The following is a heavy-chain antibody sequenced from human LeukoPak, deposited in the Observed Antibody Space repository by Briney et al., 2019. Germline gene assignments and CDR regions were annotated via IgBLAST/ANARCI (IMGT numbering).Heavy chain of an antibody. CDR2: IKQDVNEK. D-gene: IGHD3-9*01. CDR3: ARESRGYDILTGKYHRGYYSYYMDV. CDR1: GFTFNSYW. V-gene: IGHV3-7*01. Sequence: GGSLRLSCAASGFTFNSYWMSWVRQAPGKGLEWVANIKQDVNEKYYVDSVKGRFTISRDNAKNSLYLQMNSLRAEDTAVYYCARESRGYDILTGKYHRGYYSYYMDVWGKGTAVTVSS. J-gene: IGHJ6*03.